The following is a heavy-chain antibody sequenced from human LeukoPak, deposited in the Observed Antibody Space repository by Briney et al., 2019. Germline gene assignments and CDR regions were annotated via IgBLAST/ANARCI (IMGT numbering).Heavy chain of an antibody. CDR2: INHSGST. CDR3: ARGGDIVVVPAAPGEYYFDY. Sequence: SETLSLTCAVYGGSFSGYYWSWIRQPPGKGREWIGEINHSGSTNYNPSLKSRVTISVDTSKNQFSLTLSSVTAADTAVYYCARGGDIVVVPAAPGEYYFDYWGQGTLVTVSS. J-gene: IGHJ4*02. CDR1: GGSFSGYY. V-gene: IGHV4-34*01. D-gene: IGHD2-2*01.